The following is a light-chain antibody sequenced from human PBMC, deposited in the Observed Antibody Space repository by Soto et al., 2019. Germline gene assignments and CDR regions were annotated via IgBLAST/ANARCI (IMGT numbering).Light chain of an antibody. CDR2: WAS. CDR1: QSLLSTNNKY. Sequence: DIVLTQSPESLPVSLGDRPTINCNSRQSLLSTNNKYLAWFQQKPGQPPRLFIYWASTRGSGVPDRFSGSVSGTDCTITISNVQEEDGAMYYCQQSHSATITFGQGTRLEIK. J-gene: IGKJ5*01. V-gene: IGKV4-1*01. CDR3: QQSHSATIT.